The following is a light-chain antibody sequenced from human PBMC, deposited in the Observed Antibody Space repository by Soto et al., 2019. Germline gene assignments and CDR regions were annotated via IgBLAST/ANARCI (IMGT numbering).Light chain of an antibody. J-gene: IGKJ4*01. V-gene: IGKV3-11*01. CDR2: DAS. Sequence: EIVLTQSPATLSLSPGERATLSCRASQSISYYLAWYQQRPGQAPRLLIFDASNKATGIPVRFSASGSGTDFTLTISSLEPEDVGVYYCQQRSNWRGTFGGGTKVEIK. CDR1: QSISYY. CDR3: QQRSNWRGT.